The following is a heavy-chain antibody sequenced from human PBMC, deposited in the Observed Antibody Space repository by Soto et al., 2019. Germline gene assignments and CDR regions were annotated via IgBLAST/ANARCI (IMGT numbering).Heavy chain of an antibody. V-gene: IGHV3-33*01. CDR2: IWYDGSNK. CDR1: GFTFSSYG. J-gene: IGHJ4*02. D-gene: IGHD5-18*01. Sequence: GGSLRLSCAASGFTFSSYGMHWVRQAPGKGLEWVAVIWYDGSNKYYADSVKGRFTISRDNSKNTLYLQMNSLRAEDTAVYYCARDGPQLWGEATSYYFDYWGQGTLVTVSS. CDR3: ARDGPQLWGEATSYYFDY.